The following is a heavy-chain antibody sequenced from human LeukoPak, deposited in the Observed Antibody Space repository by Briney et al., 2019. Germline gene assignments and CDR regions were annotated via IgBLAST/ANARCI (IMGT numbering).Heavy chain of an antibody. CDR3: ARGRGYRLKNWFDP. V-gene: IGHV4-61*01. J-gene: IGHJ5*02. Sequence: PSGALSLPCTVSGGSVSSGSYYWSWIRQPPGEGLGWIGYIYYSGSTNYNPSLKSRVTISVDTSKNQFSLKLSSVTAADTAVYYCARGRGYRLKNWFDPWGQGTLVTVSS. D-gene: IGHD5-18*01. CDR1: GGSVSSGSYY. CDR2: IYYSGST.